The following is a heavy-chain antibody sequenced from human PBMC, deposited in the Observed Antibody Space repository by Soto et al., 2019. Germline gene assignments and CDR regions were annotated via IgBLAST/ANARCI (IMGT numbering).Heavy chain of an antibody. J-gene: IGHJ3*02. V-gene: IGHV4-39*01. CDR1: GGSISSSSYY. CDR2: IYYSGST. Sequence: HLQLQESVPGLVKPSEPLSLTCTVSGGSISSSSYYWGWIRQPPGKGLEWIGSIYYSGSTYYNPSLKSRVTIAVDTSKNQFSLKLSSVTAADTAVYYCARPGEYSGSYSIWGQGTMVTVSS. D-gene: IGHD1-26*01. CDR3: ARPGEYSGSYSI.